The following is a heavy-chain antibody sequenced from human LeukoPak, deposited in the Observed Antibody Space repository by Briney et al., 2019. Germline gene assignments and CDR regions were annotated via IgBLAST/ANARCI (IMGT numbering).Heavy chain of an antibody. J-gene: IGHJ3*02. CDR3: ARGNTYYYDSSGYNT. Sequence: GASVKVSCKASGGTFSSYAISWVRQAPGQGLEWMGGIIPIFGTANYAQKFQGRVTITTDESTSTAYMELSSLRSEDTAVYYCARGNTYYYDSSGYNTWGQGTMATVSS. D-gene: IGHD3-22*01. V-gene: IGHV1-69*05. CDR2: IIPIFGTA. CDR1: GGTFSSYA.